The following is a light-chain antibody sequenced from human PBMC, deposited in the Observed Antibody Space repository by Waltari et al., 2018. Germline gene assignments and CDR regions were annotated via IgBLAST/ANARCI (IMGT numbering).Light chain of an antibody. CDR3: SSYTTSATWV. CDR2: DVS. V-gene: IGLV2-14*03. Sequence: QSALTQPASVSGSPAQSITISCTVTNIAVGSYQYVSWYQQNPGKAPKLIIFDVSRRPSGVSYRFSGSKSGSTASLTISGLQAGDEADYYCSSYTTSATWVFGGGTRVAVL. CDR1: NIAVGSYQY. J-gene: IGLJ3*02.